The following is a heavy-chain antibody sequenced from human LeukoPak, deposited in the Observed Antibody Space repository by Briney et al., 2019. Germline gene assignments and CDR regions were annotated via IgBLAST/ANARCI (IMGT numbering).Heavy chain of an antibody. CDR3: AKDHSLVEYYFDY. V-gene: IGHV3-23*01. Sequence: GGSLRLSCAASGFTFSSYAMSWVRQAPGKGLEWVSAISGSGGSTYYADSVKGRFTISRDNSKNTLCLQMNSLRAEDTAVYYCAKDHSLVEYYFDYWGQGTLVTVSS. CDR1: GFTFSSYA. J-gene: IGHJ4*02. D-gene: IGHD3-16*01. CDR2: ISGSGGST.